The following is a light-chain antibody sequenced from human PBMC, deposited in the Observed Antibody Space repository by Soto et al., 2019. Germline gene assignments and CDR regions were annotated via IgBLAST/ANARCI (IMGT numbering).Light chain of an antibody. J-gene: IGKJ3*01. V-gene: IGKV3-20*01. CDR2: GAS. CDR1: QSVSSSY. Sequence: EIVLTQSPGTLSLSPGERATLSCRASQSVSSSYLAWYQQKPGQAPRLLIYGASSRATGIPERFSGSGSGTDFTLTISRLEPEDFAVYYCLQYDSYRFMFGPGTKVDIK. CDR3: LQYDSYRFM.